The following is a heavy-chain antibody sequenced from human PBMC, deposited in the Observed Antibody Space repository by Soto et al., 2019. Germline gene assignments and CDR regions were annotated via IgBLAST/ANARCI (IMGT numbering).Heavy chain of an antibody. CDR1: GFTFSRYW. V-gene: IGHV3-7*01. Sequence: EVQVVESGGGLVQPGGSLRLSCTASGFTFSRYWMSWVRQAPGKGLEWVANIKQDGSEKYYVDSVKGRSTISRDNAKNSMYLQMNSLRVEDTAVYYCATEPRYGDYENYWGQGTLVTVSS. CDR3: ATEPRYGDYENY. D-gene: IGHD4-17*01. J-gene: IGHJ4*02. CDR2: IKQDGSEK.